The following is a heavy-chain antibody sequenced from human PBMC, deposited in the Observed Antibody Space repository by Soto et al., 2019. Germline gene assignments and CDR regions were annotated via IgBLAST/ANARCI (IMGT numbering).Heavy chain of an antibody. CDR2: IYYSGST. Sequence: SETLSLTCTVSGGSISSGGYYWSWIRQHPGKGLEWIGYIYYSGSTYYNPSLKSRVTISVDTSASTAYMELSSLRSEDTAVYNCARDLGGWPDYWGQGTLVTVSS. CDR3: ARDLGGWPDY. J-gene: IGHJ4*02. D-gene: IGHD2-15*01. V-gene: IGHV4-31*03. CDR1: GGSISSGGYY.